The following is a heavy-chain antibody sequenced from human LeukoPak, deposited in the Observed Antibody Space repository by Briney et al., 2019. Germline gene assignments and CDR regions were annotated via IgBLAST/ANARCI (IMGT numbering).Heavy chain of an antibody. D-gene: IGHD3-22*01. CDR3: AREGHDSSGYYYFDY. V-gene: IGHV3-11*01. Sequence: GGSLRLSCAASGFTFSDYYMSWIRQAPGKGLERVSYISSSGSTIYYADSVKGRFTISRDNAKNSLYLQMNSLRAEDTAVYYCAREGHDSSGYYYFDYWGQGTLVTVSS. CDR2: ISSSGSTI. CDR1: GFTFSDYY. J-gene: IGHJ4*02.